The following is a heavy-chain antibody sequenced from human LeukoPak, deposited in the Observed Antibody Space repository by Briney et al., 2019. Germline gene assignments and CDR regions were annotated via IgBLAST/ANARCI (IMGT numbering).Heavy chain of an antibody. Sequence: GGSLRLSRAASGFTFSSYAMHWVREAPGKGLEWGAVISYDERNKYYADSVKGRFTISRDNSKNTLYLQMNSLRAEDTAVYYCAREGYYDSFELDYWGQGTLVTVSS. CDR2: ISYDERNK. D-gene: IGHD3-22*01. CDR1: GFTFSSYA. J-gene: IGHJ4*02. CDR3: AREGYYDSFELDY. V-gene: IGHV3-30*01.